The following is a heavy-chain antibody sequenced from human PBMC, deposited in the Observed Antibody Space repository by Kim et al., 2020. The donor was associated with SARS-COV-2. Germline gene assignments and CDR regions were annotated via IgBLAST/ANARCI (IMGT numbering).Heavy chain of an antibody. CDR1: GFTFDDYA. CDR2: ISWNSGSI. CDR3: LARRYYGDYVGVGAFDI. V-gene: IGHV3-9*01. J-gene: IGHJ3*02. D-gene: IGHD4-17*01. Sequence: GGSLRLSCAASGFTFDDYAMHWVRQAPGKGLEWVSGISWNSGSIGYADSVKGRFTISRDNAKNSLYLQMNSLRAEDTALYYCLARRYYGDYVGVGAFDIWGQGTMVTVSS.